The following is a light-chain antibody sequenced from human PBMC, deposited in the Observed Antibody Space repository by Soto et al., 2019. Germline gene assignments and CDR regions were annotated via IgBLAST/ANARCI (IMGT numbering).Light chain of an antibody. CDR2: DVR. J-gene: IGLJ3*02. Sequence: SALTQPRSVSGSPGQSVTISCTGTSSDVGGYNYVSWYQQHPGKAPKLMNYDVRKRPSGVPDRFSCSNSGNTASLTISGRLDEDEDAYYCCPYAGSYTRVFGGGTKLTVL. V-gene: IGLV2-11*01. CDR3: CPYAGSYTRV. CDR1: SSDVGGYNY.